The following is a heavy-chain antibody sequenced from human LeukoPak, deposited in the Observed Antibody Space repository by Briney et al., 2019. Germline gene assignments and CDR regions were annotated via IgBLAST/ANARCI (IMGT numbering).Heavy chain of an antibody. Sequence: SGPTLVKPTQTLTLTCTFSGFSLSTSGVGVGWIRQPPGKALEWLALIYWDDDKRYSPSLKSRLTITKDTSKNQVVLTMTNMGPVDTATYYCAHRGFPLWFGELFSGAFDIWGQGTMVTVSS. CDR2: IYWDDDK. V-gene: IGHV2-5*02. CDR3: AHRGFPLWFGELFSGAFDI. CDR1: GFSLSTSGVG. D-gene: IGHD3-10*01. J-gene: IGHJ3*02.